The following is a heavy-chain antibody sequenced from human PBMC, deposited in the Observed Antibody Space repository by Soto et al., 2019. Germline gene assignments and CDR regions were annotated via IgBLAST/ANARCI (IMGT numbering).Heavy chain of an antibody. CDR1: GYTFTRYA. Sequence: ASVKASCKASGYTFTRYAMHWVRQAPGQMLEWLGWINARNRNTKYSQKFQGRVTITRDTSASTAYMELSSLRSEDSAVYYCARILGFCSSGRCEYWGQGTMVTVSS. J-gene: IGHJ4*02. D-gene: IGHD2-15*01. CDR2: INARNRNT. V-gene: IGHV1-3*01. CDR3: ARILGFCSSGRCEY.